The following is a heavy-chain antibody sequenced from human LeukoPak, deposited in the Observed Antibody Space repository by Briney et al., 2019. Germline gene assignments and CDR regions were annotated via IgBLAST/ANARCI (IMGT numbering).Heavy chain of an antibody. CDR2: IYFSGST. CDR1: GGSIRSYY. D-gene: IGHD5-24*01. J-gene: IGHJ1*01. Sequence: SETLSFTCTVSGGSIRSYYWSWIRQPPGKGLEWIGYIYFSGSTNYNPSLKSRVTISVDTSKNQFSLKLSSVTAADTAVYNCARSGRDGYDFHHWGQGTLVTVSS. V-gene: IGHV4-59*01. CDR3: ARSGRDGYDFHH.